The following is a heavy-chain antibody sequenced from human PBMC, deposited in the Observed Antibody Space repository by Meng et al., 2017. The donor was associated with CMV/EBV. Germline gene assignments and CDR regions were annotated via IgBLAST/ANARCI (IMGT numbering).Heavy chain of an antibody. J-gene: IGHJ4*02. CDR2: IRYDGSNK. D-gene: IGHD2-2*01. Sequence: GGSLRLSCAASGLTFGSYGMHWVRQAPGKGLEWVAFIRYDGSNKYYADSVKGRFTISRDNSKNTLYLKMNSLRAEDTAVYYCANLTGGVPAANYWGQGTLVTVSS. CDR3: ANLTGGVPAANY. V-gene: IGHV3-30*02. CDR1: GLTFGSYG.